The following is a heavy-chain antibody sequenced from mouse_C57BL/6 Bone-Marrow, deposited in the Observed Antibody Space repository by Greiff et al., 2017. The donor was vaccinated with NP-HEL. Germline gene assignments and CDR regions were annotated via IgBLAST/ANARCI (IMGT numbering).Heavy chain of an antibody. CDR2: IWSGGST. D-gene: IGHD2-4*01. CDR1: GFSLTSYG. V-gene: IGHV2-2*01. CDR3: ARRTYDYDGDAMDY. J-gene: IGHJ4*01. Sequence: QVQLQQSGPGLVQPSQSLSITCTVSGFSLTSYGVHWVRQSPGKGLEWLGVIWSGGSTDYNAAFISRLSIRKDNSKSQVFFKMNSLQADDTSIYYCARRTYDYDGDAMDYWGQGTSVTVSS.